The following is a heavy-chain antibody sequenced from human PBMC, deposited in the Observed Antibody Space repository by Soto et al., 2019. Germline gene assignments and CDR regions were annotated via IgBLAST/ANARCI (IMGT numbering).Heavy chain of an antibody. V-gene: IGHV4-39*01. CDR3: ARHYSGSYFGYYHYGMDV. CDR1: GGSISSSSYY. D-gene: IGHD1-26*01. J-gene: IGHJ6*02. CDR2: IYYSGST. Sequence: SETLSLSCTVSGGSISSSSYYWGWIRQPPGKGLEWIGSIYYSGSTYYNPSLKSRVTISVDTSKNQFSLKLSSVTAADTAVYYFARHYSGSYFGYYHYGMDVWGQGTTVTVSS.